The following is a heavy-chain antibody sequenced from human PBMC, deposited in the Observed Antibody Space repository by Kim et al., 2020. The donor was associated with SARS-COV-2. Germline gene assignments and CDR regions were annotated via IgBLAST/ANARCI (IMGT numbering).Heavy chain of an antibody. D-gene: IGHD1-20*01. J-gene: IGHJ3*02. CDR3: ARGDNSDAFDI. Sequence: NKYYQGSVKGRFTISRDNSKNILYLQMNSLRSEDTAVYYCARGDNSDAFDIWGQGTMVTVSS. CDR2: NK. V-gene: IGHV3-30*03.